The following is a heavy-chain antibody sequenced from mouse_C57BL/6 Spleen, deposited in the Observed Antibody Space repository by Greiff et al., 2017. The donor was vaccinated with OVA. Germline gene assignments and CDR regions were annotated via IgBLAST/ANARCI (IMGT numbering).Heavy chain of an antibody. V-gene: IGHV1-69*01. Sequence: VQLQQPGAELVMPGASVKLSCKASGYTFTSYWMHWVKQRPGQGLEWIGEIDPSDSYTNYNQKFKGKSTLTVDKSSSTAYMQLSSLTSEDSAVYYCARLWLLRYYYAMDYWGQGTSVTVSS. CDR3: ARLWLLRYYYAMDY. CDR2: IDPSDSYT. J-gene: IGHJ4*01. CDR1: GYTFTSYW. D-gene: IGHD2-3*01.